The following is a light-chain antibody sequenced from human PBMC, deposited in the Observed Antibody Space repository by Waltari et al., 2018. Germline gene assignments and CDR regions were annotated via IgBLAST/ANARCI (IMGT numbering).Light chain of an antibody. Sequence: QSVLTQPPSTSGTPGQTVTISCSGSSSNIGTNTVTWYQQFPGTAPKVLVFANSPRPSGVPNRFSAYTSGTSASLVISGLQSEDEGDYFCAAWDDSLIGRVFGGGTTLTVL. J-gene: IGLJ3*02. CDR3: AAWDDSLIGRV. V-gene: IGLV1-44*01. CDR1: SSNIGTNT. CDR2: ANS.